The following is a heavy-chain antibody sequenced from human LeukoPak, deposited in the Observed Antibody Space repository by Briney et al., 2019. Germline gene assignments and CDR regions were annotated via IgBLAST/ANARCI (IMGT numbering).Heavy chain of an antibody. J-gene: IGHJ4*02. CDR1: GFTFSSYA. CDR3: AKHTHSGYPTPIVVVTAITFDY. Sequence: QPGGSLRLSCAASGFTFSSYAMSWVRQAPGKGLEWVSAISGSGGSTYYADSVKGRFTISRDNSKNTLYLQMNSLRAEDTAVYYCAKHTHSGYPTPIVVVTAITFDYWGQGTLVTVSS. V-gene: IGHV3-23*01. CDR2: ISGSGGST. D-gene: IGHD2-21*02.